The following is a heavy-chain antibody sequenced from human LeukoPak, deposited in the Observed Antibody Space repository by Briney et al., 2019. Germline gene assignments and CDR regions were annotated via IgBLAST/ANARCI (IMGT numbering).Heavy chain of an antibody. CDR2: IIPIFGTA. J-gene: IGHJ3*02. Sequence: SVKVSCKASGGTFSNYATSWVRQAPGQGLEWMGGIIPIFGTANYAQKFQGRVTITADKSTSTAYMELSSLRSEDTAVYYCAGMYYYDSSGYYGAFDIWGQGTMVTVSS. CDR3: AGMYYYDSSGYYGAFDI. V-gene: IGHV1-69*06. CDR1: GGTFSNYA. D-gene: IGHD3-22*01.